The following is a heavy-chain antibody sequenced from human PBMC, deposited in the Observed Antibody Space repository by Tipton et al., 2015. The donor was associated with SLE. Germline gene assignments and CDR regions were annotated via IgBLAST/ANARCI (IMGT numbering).Heavy chain of an antibody. D-gene: IGHD2-15*01. V-gene: IGHV4-59*11. CDR3: ARDGRGYCDNSGCSEYHWFDP. CDR1: GGSISSHY. Sequence: TLSLTCTVSGGSISSHYWSWFRQPPGKGLEWIGYIYYRGNTKYNPSLKGRVTISLDTSRTQFSLKLSSVTAADTAVYYCARDGRGYCDNSGCSEYHWFDPWGQGTLVTVSS. CDR2: IYYRGNT. J-gene: IGHJ5*02.